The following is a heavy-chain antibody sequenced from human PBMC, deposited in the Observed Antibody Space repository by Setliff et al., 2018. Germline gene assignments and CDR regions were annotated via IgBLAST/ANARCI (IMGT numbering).Heavy chain of an antibody. Sequence: LSLTCAVYGGSFSGYYWSWIRQPPGKGLEWIGEINHSGSTNYNPSLKSRVTISVDTSKNQFSLKLSSVTAADTAVYYCTRGPDGYTYQGAFDIWGQGTMVTVS. CDR1: GGSFSGYY. V-gene: IGHV4-34*01. D-gene: IGHD5-12*01. J-gene: IGHJ3*02. CDR3: TRGPDGYTYQGAFDI. CDR2: INHSGST.